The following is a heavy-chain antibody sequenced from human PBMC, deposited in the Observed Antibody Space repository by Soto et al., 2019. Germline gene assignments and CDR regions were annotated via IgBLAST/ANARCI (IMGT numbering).Heavy chain of an antibody. J-gene: IGHJ6*02. D-gene: IGHD6-19*01. CDR2: ISSSGSSI. CDR3: ARYSTSGWQPLYHYGMDL. Sequence: GGSLRLSCAASGFTFRSYEMNWVRQAPGKGLEWVSYISSSGSSIYYADSVEGRFTISRDNAKNSLFLQMNSLRAEDTAVYYSARYSTSGWQPLYHYGMDLWGQGTTVTVSS. V-gene: IGHV3-48*03. CDR1: GFTFRSYE.